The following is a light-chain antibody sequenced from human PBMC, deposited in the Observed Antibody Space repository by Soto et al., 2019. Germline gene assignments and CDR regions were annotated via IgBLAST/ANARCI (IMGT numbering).Light chain of an antibody. V-gene: IGLV2-23*01. CDR2: EGI. CDR3: CSYVGATTYV. CDR1: SSTVGGFNV. J-gene: IGLJ1*01. Sequence: QSVLTQPASVSGSPGQSITISFTGTSSTVGGFNVVSWYQQHPGKAPKVISYEGIKRPSGVSNRLSGSNSGSTASLTISGLQAEDEADYYCCSYVGATTYVFGTGTKVTVL.